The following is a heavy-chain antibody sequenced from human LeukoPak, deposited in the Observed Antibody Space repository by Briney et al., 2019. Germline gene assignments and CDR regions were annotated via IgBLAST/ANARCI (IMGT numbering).Heavy chain of an antibody. D-gene: IGHD3-16*01. Sequence: PSETLSLTCAVYGVSFSGYYWTWIRQPPGKGLEWFGEINRSGSTNYNPSLKSRVTLSVDTSKKQFSLNLNSVTAADTAVYYCASITFGGVLDYWGQGTLVTVSS. CDR1: GVSFSGYY. V-gene: IGHV4-34*01. J-gene: IGHJ4*02. CDR3: ASITFGGVLDY. CDR2: INRSGST.